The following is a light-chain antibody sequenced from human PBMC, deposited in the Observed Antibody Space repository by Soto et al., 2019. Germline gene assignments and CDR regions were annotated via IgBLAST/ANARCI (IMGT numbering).Light chain of an antibody. Sequence: QSALTQPPSASGSPGQSVTISCTGTSSDVGGYNYVSWYQQHPGKAPKLMIYEVSKRPSGVPDRFSGSKSGNTASLTVSGLQAEDEADYYCSSYAGSTPYVFGTGTRSPS. V-gene: IGLV2-8*01. CDR1: SSDVGGYNY. J-gene: IGLJ1*01. CDR2: EVS. CDR3: SSYAGSTPYV.